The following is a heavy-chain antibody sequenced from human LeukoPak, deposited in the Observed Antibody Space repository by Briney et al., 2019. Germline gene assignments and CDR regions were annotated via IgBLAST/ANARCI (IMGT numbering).Heavy chain of an antibody. CDR3: ACTMVRGVMASSARDDDAFDI. Sequence: SETLSLTCTVSGGSISSGSYYWSWIRQPAGKGLEWIGRIYTSRSTNYHPSLKSRVTISVDASKNQFSLKLSSVTAADTAVYYCACTMVRGVMASSARDDDAFDIWGRGTMVTVSS. J-gene: IGHJ3*02. D-gene: IGHD3-10*01. V-gene: IGHV4-61*02. CDR2: IYTSRST. CDR1: GGSISSGSYY.